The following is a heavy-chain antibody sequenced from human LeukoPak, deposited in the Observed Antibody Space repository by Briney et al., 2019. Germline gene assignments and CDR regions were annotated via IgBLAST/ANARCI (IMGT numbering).Heavy chain of an antibody. J-gene: IGHJ4*02. V-gene: IGHV1-69*13. CDR1: GGTFSSYA. Sequence: SVKVSCKASGGTFSSYAISWVRQAPGQGLEWMGGIIPIFGTANYAQKFQGRVTITADESTSTAYMELSSLRSEDTAVYYCARNEVTMVRGVIKAAFDYWGQGTLVTVSS. CDR3: ARNEVTMVRGVIKAAFDY. CDR2: IIPIFGTA. D-gene: IGHD3-10*01.